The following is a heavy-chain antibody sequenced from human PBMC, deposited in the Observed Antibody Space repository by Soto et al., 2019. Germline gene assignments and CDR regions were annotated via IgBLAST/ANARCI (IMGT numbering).Heavy chain of an antibody. J-gene: IGHJ4*02. CDR3: AKEIAVAVATPPEY. V-gene: IGHV3-23*01. CDR2: ISGSGGET. D-gene: IGHD5-12*01. CDR1: GFTYSIYA. Sequence: PGGSLRLSCTASGFTYSIYAMAWVRQAPGKGLEWVSAISGSGGETYYADSVKGRFTISRDNSKNTVYLQMTNLRADDTAVYYCAKEIAVAVATPPEYWGQGTLVTV.